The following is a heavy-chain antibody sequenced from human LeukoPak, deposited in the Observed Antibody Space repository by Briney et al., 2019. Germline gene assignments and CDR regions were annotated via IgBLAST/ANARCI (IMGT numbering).Heavy chain of an antibody. CDR1: GFTVSSNY. CDR3: ARDVRMTLDY. D-gene: IGHD2-21*02. V-gene: IGHV3-53*01. CDR2: IYSGGST. Sequence: PGGSLRLSCAASGFTVSSNYMSWVRQAPGKGLEWVSVIYSGGSTYYADSVKGRFTISRDNSKNTLYLQMTSLRAEDTAVYYCARDVRMTLDYWGQGTLVTVSS. J-gene: IGHJ4*02.